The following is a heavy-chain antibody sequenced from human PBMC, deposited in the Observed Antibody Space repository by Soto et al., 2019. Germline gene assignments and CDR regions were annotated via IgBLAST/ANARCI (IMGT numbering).Heavy chain of an antibody. CDR3: AGADYGATNGCYFDY. CDR1: GFTFSSYA. CDR2: ISYDGSNK. D-gene: IGHD1-26*01. J-gene: IGHJ4*02. Sequence: GGSLRLSCAASGFTFSSYAMHWVRQAPGKGLEWVAVISYDGSNKYYAGSVKGRFTISRDNSKNTLYLQMNSLIAEDTAVYYCAGADYGATNGCYFDYWGQGTLVTVSS. V-gene: IGHV3-30*04.